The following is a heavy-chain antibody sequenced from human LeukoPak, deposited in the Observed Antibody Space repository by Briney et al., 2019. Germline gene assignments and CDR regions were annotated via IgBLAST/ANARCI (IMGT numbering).Heavy chain of an antibody. J-gene: IGHJ6*02. CDR1: GFTVSSNY. V-gene: IGHV3-53*04. Sequence: SGGSLRLSCAASGFTVSSNYMTWVRQAPGKGLEWVSLIYSAGGTYYTDSVKGRFTISRHSSKNTLYLQMNSLRGEDTAVYYCARFLGRTTISGVVPYGMDVWGQGTTVTVSS. D-gene: IGHD3-3*01. CDR3: ARFLGRTTISGVVPYGMDV. CDR2: IYSAGGT.